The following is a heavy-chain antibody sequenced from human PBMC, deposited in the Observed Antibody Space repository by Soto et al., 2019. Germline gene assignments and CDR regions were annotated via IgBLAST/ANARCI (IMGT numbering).Heavy chain of an antibody. CDR3: ARVLAGYYDYIWGSYRLYSYYYLDV. J-gene: IGHJ6*03. D-gene: IGHD3-16*02. Sequence: QVPLVQSGAEVKKPGASVKVSCKASGYTFTSYDINWVRQATGQGLEWMGWMNPNSGNTGYAQKFQGRVTMTRNTYISKAYMELSSLRSEDTAVYYCARVLAGYYDYIWGSYRLYSYYYLDVCGKGTKVTVSS. V-gene: IGHV1-8*01. CDR1: GYTFTSYD. CDR2: MNPNSGNT.